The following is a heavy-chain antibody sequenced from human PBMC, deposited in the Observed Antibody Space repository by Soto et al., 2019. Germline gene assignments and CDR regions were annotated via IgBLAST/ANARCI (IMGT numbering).Heavy chain of an antibody. CDR3: ARDFAYFDS. D-gene: IGHD3-3*01. CDR1: GGSFKSGSYS. V-gene: IGHV4-61*01. J-gene: IGHJ4*02. Sequence: SETLSLTCTVSGGSFKSGSYSWSWIRQPPGKGLEWIGYVYHTGRTSYNPSLKSRVSISMDTSKNQFSLNFDSVTAADTAVYFCARDFAYFDSWGQGTLVTVSS. CDR2: VYHTGRT.